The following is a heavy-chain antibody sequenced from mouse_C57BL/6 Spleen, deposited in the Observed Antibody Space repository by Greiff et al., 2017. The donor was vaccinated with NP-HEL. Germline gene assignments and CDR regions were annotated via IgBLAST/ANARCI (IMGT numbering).Heavy chain of an antibody. CDR1: GYTFTSYW. CDR2: IDPSDSYT. CDR3: ARRGAHYFDY. Sequence: VKLQQPGAELVKPGASVKLSCKASGYTFTSYWMQWVKQRPGQGLEWIGEIDPSDSYTNYNQKFKGKATLTVDTSSSTAYMQLSSLTSEDSAVYYCARRGAHYFDYWGQGTTLTVSS. J-gene: IGHJ2*01. D-gene: IGHD3-1*01. V-gene: IGHV1-50*01.